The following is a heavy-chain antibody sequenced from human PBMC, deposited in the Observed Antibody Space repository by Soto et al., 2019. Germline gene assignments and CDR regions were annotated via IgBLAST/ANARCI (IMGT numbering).Heavy chain of an antibody. Sequence: EVQLVESGGGLVQPGGSLRLSCAASGFTFSSYWMHWVRQAPGKGLVWVSRINSDGSRTNYADSVKGRFTISRDNAKNTLYLQMNSLRAEDTAVYYCTRDVGQFGCDYWGQGSLVTVSS. CDR1: GFTFSSYW. V-gene: IGHV3-74*01. CDR3: TRDVGQFGCDY. CDR2: INSDGSRT. D-gene: IGHD3-16*01. J-gene: IGHJ4*02.